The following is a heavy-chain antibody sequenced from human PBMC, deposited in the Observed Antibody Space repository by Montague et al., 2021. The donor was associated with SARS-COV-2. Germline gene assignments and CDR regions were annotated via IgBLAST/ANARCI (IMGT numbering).Heavy chain of an antibody. D-gene: IGHD4-23*01. CDR2: ITHGGST. CDR3: ARSHDYRGNDYFDS. J-gene: IGHJ4*02. CDR1: GGSLSGLY. Sequence: SETLSLTCAVYGGSLSGLYWTWIRQAPGKGLEWVGEITHGGSTSYSPALKSRLTISLDTSKNQFSLKLGSVTAADTATYYCARSHDYRGNDYFDSWGQGALVIVSS. V-gene: IGHV4-34*01.